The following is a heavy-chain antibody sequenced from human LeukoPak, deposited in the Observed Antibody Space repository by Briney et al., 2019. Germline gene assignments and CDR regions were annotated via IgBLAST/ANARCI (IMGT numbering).Heavy chain of an antibody. CDR3: ARDHVLFGVVPRQYYYGMDV. V-gene: IGHV1-18*01. CDR2: ISAYNGNT. Sequence: GASVKVSCKASGYTFTSYGISWVRQAPGQGLEWMGWISAYNGNTNYAQKLQGRVTMTTDTSTSTAYMELRSLRSDDTAVYYCARDHVLFGVVPRQYYYGMDVWGQGTTVTVSS. J-gene: IGHJ6*02. CDR1: GYTFTSYG. D-gene: IGHD3-3*01.